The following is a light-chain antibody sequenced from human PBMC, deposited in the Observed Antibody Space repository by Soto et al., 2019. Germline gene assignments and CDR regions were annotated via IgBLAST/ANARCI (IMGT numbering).Light chain of an antibody. J-gene: IGKJ1*01. V-gene: IGKV3-15*01. CDR1: QSVSRN. Sequence: EIVLTQSPATLSVSPGETATLSCRVSQSVSRNLAWYHQKPGQAPRLLIYGAAIRATGVPANFSGSGSGTEFTLTISSLQSEDSAVYYCQHYNSWPLTFGQGTKVQIK. CDR3: QHYNSWPLT. CDR2: GAA.